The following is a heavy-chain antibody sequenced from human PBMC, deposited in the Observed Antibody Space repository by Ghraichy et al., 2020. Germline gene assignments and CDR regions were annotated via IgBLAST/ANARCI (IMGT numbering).Heavy chain of an antibody. J-gene: IGHJ3*02. CDR3: ARLPLGAPHDAFDI. V-gene: IGHV4-39*01. CDR1: GGSISSSSYY. Sequence: ETLSLTCTVSGGSISSSSYYWGWIRQPPGKGLEWIGSIYYSGSTYYNPSLKSRVTISVDTSKNQFSLKLSSVTAADTAVYYCARLPLGAPHDAFDIWGQGTMVTVSS. D-gene: IGHD3-16*01. CDR2: IYYSGST.